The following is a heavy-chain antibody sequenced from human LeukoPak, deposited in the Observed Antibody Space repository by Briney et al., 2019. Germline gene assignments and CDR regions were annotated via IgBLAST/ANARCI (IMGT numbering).Heavy chain of an antibody. CDR1: GFTFSDYY. Sequence: GSLRLSFAASGFTFSDYYISWIRQAPGKGLEWVSYLSSSCSTIYYADSVKGRFTISRENAKNSLYLQMNSLRAEDTAVYYCARAHYDFWSGYYTGYYYGMDVWGQGTTVTVSS. D-gene: IGHD3-3*01. J-gene: IGHJ6*02. CDR3: ARAHYDFWSGYYTGYYYGMDV. CDR2: LSSSCSTI. V-gene: IGHV3-11*01.